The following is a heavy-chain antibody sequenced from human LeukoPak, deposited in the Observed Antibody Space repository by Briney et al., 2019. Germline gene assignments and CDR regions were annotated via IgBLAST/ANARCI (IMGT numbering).Heavy chain of an antibody. CDR1: GGSISSGSYY. D-gene: IGHD2-21*02. CDR3: AIEDCGGDCPIAA. V-gene: IGHV4-61*02. CDR2: IYTSGST. Sequence: PSETLSLTCTVSGGSISSGSYYWSWIRQPAGKGLEWIGRIYTSGSTNYNLSLKSRVTIPVDTSKNQFSLKLSSVTAADTAVYYCAIEDCGGDCPIAAWGQGTLVTVSS. J-gene: IGHJ4*02.